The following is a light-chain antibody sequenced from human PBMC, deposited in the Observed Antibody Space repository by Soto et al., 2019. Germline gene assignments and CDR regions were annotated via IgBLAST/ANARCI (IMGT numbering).Light chain of an antibody. CDR1: SSDLVTYDQ. V-gene: IGLV2-18*02. J-gene: IGLJ2*01. CDR3: SSYGASTTLL. Sequence: QSALTQPPSLSASPGQSLTISCIGSSSDLVTYDQLSWYQAPPGTAPKLIIYEVHYRPSGVPDRFSGSKSGNTAYLTISGLQAEDEDDSYCSSYGASTTLLFGGGSKVTV. CDR2: EVH.